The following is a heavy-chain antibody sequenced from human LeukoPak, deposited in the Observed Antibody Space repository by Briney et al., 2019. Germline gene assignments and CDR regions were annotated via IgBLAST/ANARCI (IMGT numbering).Heavy chain of an antibody. CDR1: GSTFSSYA. CDR2: ISGSGGST. D-gene: IGHD3-10*01. CDR3: AKATLVRGVITFDY. J-gene: IGHJ4*02. Sequence: PGGSLRLSCAASGSTFSSYAMSWVRQAPGKGLEWVSAISGSGGSTYYADSVKGRFTISRDNSKNTLYLQMNSLRAEDTAVYYCAKATLVRGVITFDYWGQGTLVTVSS. V-gene: IGHV3-23*01.